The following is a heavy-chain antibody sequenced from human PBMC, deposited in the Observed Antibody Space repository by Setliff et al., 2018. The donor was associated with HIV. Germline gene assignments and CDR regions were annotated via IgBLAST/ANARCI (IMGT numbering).Heavy chain of an antibody. CDR2: IDPTTGDT. J-gene: IGHJ4*02. D-gene: IGHD3-9*01. Sequence: ASVKVSCKASGYTFDSYGISWVRQAPGQGLEWMGRIDPTTGDTRYTRRFQGRVTMTRDTSISSVYMELSRLTSDDTALYYCTRTKILTGYYFSPTYCFDSWGQGTLVTVSS. V-gene: IGHV1-2*06. CDR3: TRTKILTGYYFSPTYCFDS. CDR1: GYTFDSYG.